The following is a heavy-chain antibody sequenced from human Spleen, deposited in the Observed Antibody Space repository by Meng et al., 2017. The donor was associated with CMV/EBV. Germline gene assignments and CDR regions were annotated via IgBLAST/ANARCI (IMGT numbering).Heavy chain of an antibody. CDR3: AKGYCSSTSCYPDDAFDI. J-gene: IGHJ3*02. V-gene: IGHV3-9*01. CDR2: ISWNSGSI. Sequence: SLKISCVASGFTFRSNSMHWVRQAPGKGLEWVSGISWNSGSIGYADSVKGRFTISRDNAKNSLYLQMNSLRAEDTALYYCAKGYCSSTSCYPDDAFDIWGQGTMVTVSS. D-gene: IGHD2-2*01. CDR1: GFTFRSNS.